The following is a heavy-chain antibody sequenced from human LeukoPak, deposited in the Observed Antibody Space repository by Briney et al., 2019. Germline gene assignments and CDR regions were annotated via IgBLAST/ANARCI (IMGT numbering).Heavy chain of an antibody. CDR3: ERDGGVSGYDLLDY. D-gene: IGHD5-12*01. CDR1: GFTFSNYW. Sequence: GGSLRLSCAASGFTFSNYWMTWVRQAPGKGLEWVAHINQDGSKEYYMDSVKARFTISRDNAKNSLSLQMNSLRAEDTAVYYCERDGGVSGYDLLDYWGQGTLVTVSS. CDR2: INQDGSKE. J-gene: IGHJ4*02. V-gene: IGHV3-7*01.